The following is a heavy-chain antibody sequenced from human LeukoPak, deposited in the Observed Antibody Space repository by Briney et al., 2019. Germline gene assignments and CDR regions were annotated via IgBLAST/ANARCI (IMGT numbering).Heavy chain of an antibody. CDR3: TTEMAYYYGSGSYYNPDY. J-gene: IGHJ4*02. D-gene: IGHD3-10*01. Sequence: GGSLRLSCAASGFTFNNAWMSWVRQAPGKGLEWVGRIKSKDDGGTTDYAAPVKGRFTISRDDSKNTLYLQMNSLKTEDTAVYYCTTEMAYYYGSGSYYNPDYWGQGTLVTVSS. CDR1: GFTFNNAW. CDR2: IKSKDDGGTT. V-gene: IGHV3-15*01.